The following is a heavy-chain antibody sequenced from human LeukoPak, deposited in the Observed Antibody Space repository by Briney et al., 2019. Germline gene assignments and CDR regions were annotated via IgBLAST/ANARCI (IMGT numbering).Heavy chain of an antibody. CDR1: GGSISSYY. CDR2: IYYSGSS. V-gene: IGHV4-59*01. J-gene: IGHJ4*02. CDR3: ARGRWTMSGLDFDY. D-gene: IGHD3-22*01. Sequence: PSQTLSLTSTVAGGSISSYYWSWIRQPPGKGLEWIGYIYYSGSSTYNPSLKSRVTISVDTSKTQFSLKLSSVTAADTAVYYCARGRWTMSGLDFDYWGQGTLVTVSS.